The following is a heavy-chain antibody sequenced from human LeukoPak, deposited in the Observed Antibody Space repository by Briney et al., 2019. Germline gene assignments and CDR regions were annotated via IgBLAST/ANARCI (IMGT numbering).Heavy chain of an antibody. CDR1: GYTFAGYY. CDR2: INPNSGGT. J-gene: IGHJ3*02. CDR3: ARGISPDIVVVPAAIDAFDI. V-gene: IGHV1-2*02. Sequence: ASVKVSCKASGYTFAGYYMHWVRQAPGQGLEWMGWINPNSGGTNYAQKFQGRVTMTRDTSISTAYMELSRLRSDDTAVYYCARGISPDIVVVPAAIDAFDIWGQGTMVTVSS. D-gene: IGHD2-2*02.